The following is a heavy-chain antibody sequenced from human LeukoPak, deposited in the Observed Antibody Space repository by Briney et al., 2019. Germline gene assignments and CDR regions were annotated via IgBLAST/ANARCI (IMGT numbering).Heavy chain of an antibody. V-gene: IGHV1-2*02. CDR2: INPNSGGT. CDR3: ARDRGIAVAAAGAFDI. D-gene: IGHD6-19*01. Sequence: ASVKVSCKASGYTFTNYYMHWVRQAPGQGLEWMGWINPNSGGTNYAQKFQGRVTMTRDTSISTAYMELSRLRSDDTAVYYCARDRGIAVAAAGAFDIWGQGTMVTVSS. CDR1: GYTFTNYY. J-gene: IGHJ3*02.